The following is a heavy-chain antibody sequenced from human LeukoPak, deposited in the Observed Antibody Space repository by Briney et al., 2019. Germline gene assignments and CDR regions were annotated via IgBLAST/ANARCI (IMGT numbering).Heavy chain of an antibody. D-gene: IGHD6-6*01. V-gene: IGHV3-74*01. J-gene: IGHJ5*02. CDR1: GFMFSSYW. CDR2: INSDGSST. CDR3: ATSMAGHNWFDP. Sequence: GGSLRLSCAASGFMFSSYWMHWVRQAPGKGLVWASRINSDGSSTSYVDSVKGRFTISRDNAKNTLYLQMNSLRAEDTAVYYCATSMAGHNWFDPWGQGTLVTVSS.